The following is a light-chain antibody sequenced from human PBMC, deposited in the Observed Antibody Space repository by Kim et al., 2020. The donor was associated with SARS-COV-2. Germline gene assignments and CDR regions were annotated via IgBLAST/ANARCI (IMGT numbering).Light chain of an antibody. Sequence: PGQSVTIARTGTSSDVGAYNYVSWYQQHPGKAPKLMIYDVTKRPSGVPDRFSGSKSGNTASLNISGLQADDEADYYCCSSAGTSWVFGGGTQLTVL. V-gene: IGLV2-11*01. J-gene: IGLJ3*02. CDR2: DVT. CDR3: CSSAGTSWV. CDR1: SSDVGAYNY.